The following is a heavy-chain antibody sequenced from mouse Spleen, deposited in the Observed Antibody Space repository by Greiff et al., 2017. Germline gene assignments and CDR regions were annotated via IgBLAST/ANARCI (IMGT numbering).Heavy chain of an antibody. CDR3: ARGDVAFAY. D-gene: IGHD3-3*01. CDR1: GYSITSGYY. V-gene: IGHV3-6*01. Sequence: DVKLVESGPGLVKPSQSLSLTCSVTGYSITSGYYLNWIRQFPGNKLEWMGYISYDGSNNYNPSLKNRISITRDTSKNQFFLKLNSVTTEDTATYYCARGDVAFAYWGQGTLVTVSA. CDR2: ISYDGSN. J-gene: IGHJ3*01.